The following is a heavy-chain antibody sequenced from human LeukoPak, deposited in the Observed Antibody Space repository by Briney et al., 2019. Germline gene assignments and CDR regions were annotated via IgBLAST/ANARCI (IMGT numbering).Heavy chain of an antibody. CDR3: AKRSAVTYYYYMDV. Sequence: GGSLRLSCAASGFTFSDAWMSWVRQAPGKGLEWVSAISGSGGSTYYADSVKGRLTISRDNSKNTLYLQMNSLRAEDTAVYYCAKRSAVTYYYYMDVWGKGTTVTVSS. D-gene: IGHD5-18*01. V-gene: IGHV3-23*01. CDR1: GFTFSDAW. J-gene: IGHJ6*03. CDR2: ISGSGGST.